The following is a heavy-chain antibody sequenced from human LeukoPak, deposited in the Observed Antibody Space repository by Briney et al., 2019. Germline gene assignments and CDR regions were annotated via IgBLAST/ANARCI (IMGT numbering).Heavy chain of an antibody. J-gene: IGHJ4*02. CDR3: ASGKSSDPDY. CDR1: GGSISASSYY. CDR2: MYYSGGT. V-gene: IGHV4-39*07. Sequence: PSETLSLTCSVSGGSISASSYYWGWIRQPPGKGPEWIGSMYYSGGTYYKPSLKSRVTISVDTSKNQFSLKLTSVTAADTAVYYCASGKSSDPDYWGQGTLVTVSS. D-gene: IGHD6-25*01.